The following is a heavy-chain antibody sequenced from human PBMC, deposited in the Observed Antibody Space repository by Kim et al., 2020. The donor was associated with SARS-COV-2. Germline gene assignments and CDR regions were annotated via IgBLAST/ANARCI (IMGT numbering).Heavy chain of an antibody. D-gene: IGHD2-8*01. CDR2: IYHSGST. Sequence: SETLSLTCTVSGDSNTVYYWTWIRQAPGKELELIGYIYHSGSTNYNPSLKGRVTISEELSKNHFSLNLRSVTAADTAVYYCARGEWLPVFDFWGQGILVT. CDR3: ARGEWLPVFDF. V-gene: IGHV4-59*01. J-gene: IGHJ4*02. CDR1: GDSNTVYY.